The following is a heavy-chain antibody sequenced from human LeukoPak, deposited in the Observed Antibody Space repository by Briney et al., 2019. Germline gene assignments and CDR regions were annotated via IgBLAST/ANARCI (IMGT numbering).Heavy chain of an antibody. J-gene: IGHJ4*02. CDR1: GDSISSSPYY. Sequence: PSETLSLTCTVSGDSISSSPYYWGWIRQSPGKGLEWIGNIYNSGGTYYNPSLKSRVTILVDTSNNQFSLKLNSVTAADTAVYYCARGGRYCSGGSCYFLGLNYWGQGTLVTVSS. CDR2: IYNSGGT. D-gene: IGHD2-15*01. CDR3: ARGGRYCSGGSCYFLGLNY. V-gene: IGHV4-39*07.